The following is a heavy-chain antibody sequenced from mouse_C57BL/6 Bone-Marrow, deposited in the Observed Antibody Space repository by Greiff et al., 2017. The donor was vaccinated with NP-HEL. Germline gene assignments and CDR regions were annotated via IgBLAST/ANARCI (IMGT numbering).Heavy chain of an antibody. CDR2: ISYDGSN. J-gene: IGHJ4*01. V-gene: IGHV3-6*01. CDR1: GYSITSGYY. Sequence: ESGPGLVKPSQSLSLTCSVTGYSITSGYYWNWIRQFPGNKLEWMGYISYDGSNNYNPSLKNRISITRDTSKNQFFLKLNSVTTEDTATYYCARDRRTRDAMDYWGQGTSVTVSS. CDR3: ARDRRTRDAMDY.